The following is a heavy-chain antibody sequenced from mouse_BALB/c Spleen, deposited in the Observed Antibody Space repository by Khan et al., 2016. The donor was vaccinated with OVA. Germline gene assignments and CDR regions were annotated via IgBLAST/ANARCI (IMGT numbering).Heavy chain of an antibody. D-gene: IGHD1-3*01. V-gene: IGHV2-9*02. Sequence: QVQLQQSGPGLVAPSQTLSITCTVSGFSISNYGVHWVRQPPGKGLEWLGVIWAGGSTNHNSALMSRLSISKDHSKNQVFLKMNSLQTDDTAMYDCARAFYNGAWFAYWGQGTLVTVSA. J-gene: IGHJ3*01. CDR1: GFSISNYG. CDR2: IWAGGST. CDR3: ARAFYNGAWFAY.